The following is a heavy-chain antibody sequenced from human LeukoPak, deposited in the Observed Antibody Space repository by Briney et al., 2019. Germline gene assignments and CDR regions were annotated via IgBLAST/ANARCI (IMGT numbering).Heavy chain of an antibody. CDR2: ISAYNVNT. J-gene: IGHJ4*02. Sequence: ASVKVSCKASGYTFTSYGFTWVRQAPGQGREWMGRISAYNVNTDNAHKLQGGVTMTTDTSTSTAYMELRSLRSDDTAVYFCARAYYHDTSSYQGFDFWGQGTLVTVSS. V-gene: IGHV1-18*01. CDR3: ARAYYHDTSSYQGFDF. CDR1: GYTFTSYG. D-gene: IGHD3-22*01.